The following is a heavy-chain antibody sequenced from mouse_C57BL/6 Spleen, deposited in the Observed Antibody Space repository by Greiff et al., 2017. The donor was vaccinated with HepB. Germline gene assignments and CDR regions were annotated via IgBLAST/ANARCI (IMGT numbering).Heavy chain of an antibody. CDR2: ISSGSSTI. CDR1: GFTFSDYG. CDR3: AIYYDYGEGFAY. D-gene: IGHD2-4*01. J-gene: IGHJ3*01. V-gene: IGHV5-17*01. Sequence: EVQVVESGGGLVKPGGSLKLSCAASGFTFSDYGMHWVRQAPEKGLEWVAYISSGSSTIYYAETVQGRFTISRDNAKNTLFLQMTSLRSEDTAMYYCAIYYDYGEGFAYWGQGTLVTVSA.